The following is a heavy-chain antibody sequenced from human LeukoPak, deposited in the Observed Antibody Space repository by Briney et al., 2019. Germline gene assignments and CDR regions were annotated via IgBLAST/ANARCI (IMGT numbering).Heavy chain of an antibody. CDR3: ARNKYSSSWYPPGFDY. D-gene: IGHD6-13*01. Sequence: PSETLSLTCTVSGGSISSYHWSWIRQPPGKGLEWIGEINHSGSTNYNPSLKSRVTISVDTSKNQFSLKLSSVTAADTAVYYCARNKYSSSWYPPGFDYWGQGTLVTVSS. J-gene: IGHJ4*02. V-gene: IGHV4-34*01. CDR2: INHSGST. CDR1: GGSISSYH.